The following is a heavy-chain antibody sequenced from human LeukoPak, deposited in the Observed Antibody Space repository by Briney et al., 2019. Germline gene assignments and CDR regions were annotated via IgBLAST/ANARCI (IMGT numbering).Heavy chain of an antibody. CDR1: GYTFTSYG. D-gene: IGHD2-2*01. CDR2: ISAYNGNT. CDR3: ASKCSSTSCYYFDY. V-gene: IGHV1-18*01. J-gene: IGHJ4*02. Sequence: ASVKVSCKASGYTFTSYGISWVRQAPGQGLEGMGWISAYNGNTNYAQKFQGRVTITADESTSTAYMELSSLRSEDTAVYYCASKCSSTSCYYFDYWGQGTLVTVSS.